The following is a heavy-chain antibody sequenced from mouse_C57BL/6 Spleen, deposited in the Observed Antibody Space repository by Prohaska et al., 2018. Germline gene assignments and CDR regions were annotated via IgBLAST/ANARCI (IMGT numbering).Heavy chain of an antibody. D-gene: IGHD1-1*01. CDR3: TRSNYYGRSPSYFDV. Sequence: GAELVRPGASVTLSCTASGYTFTDYEMHWVKQTPVHGLEWIGAIDPETGGTAYNQKFKGKAILTAAKSSSTAYMELRSLTSEDSAVYYCTRSNYYGRSPSYFDVWGTGTTVTVSS. CDR2: IDPETGGT. CDR1: GYTFTDYE. J-gene: IGHJ1*03. V-gene: IGHV1-15*01.